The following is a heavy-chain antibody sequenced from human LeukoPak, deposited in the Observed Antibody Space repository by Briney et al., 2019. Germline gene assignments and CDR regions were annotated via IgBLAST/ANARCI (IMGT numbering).Heavy chain of an antibody. J-gene: IGHJ4*02. D-gene: IGHD3-9*01. Sequence: GASVKVSCKASGYTFTGYYMHWVRQAPGQGLEWMGWINPNSGGTNYAQKFQGRVTMTRYTSISTAYMELSRLRSDDTAVYYCATYDILTGYSLDYWGQGTLVTVSS. CDR1: GYTFTGYY. V-gene: IGHV1-2*02. CDR3: ATYDILTGYSLDY. CDR2: INPNSGGT.